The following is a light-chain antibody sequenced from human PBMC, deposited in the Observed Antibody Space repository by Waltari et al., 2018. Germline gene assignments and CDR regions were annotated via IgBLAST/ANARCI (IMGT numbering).Light chain of an antibody. CDR2: DVY. Sequence: QSALTQPASVSGSPGQAIIIPCTGTGSDVGGYAYVSWYQQYPGKAPRLIIYDVYNRPSGVSNRFSGSKSDNTASLTISGLQAEDESVYYCSSYTSSGVVFGGGTKLTVL. CDR1: GSDVGGYAY. J-gene: IGLJ2*01. V-gene: IGLV2-14*01. CDR3: SSYTSSGVV.